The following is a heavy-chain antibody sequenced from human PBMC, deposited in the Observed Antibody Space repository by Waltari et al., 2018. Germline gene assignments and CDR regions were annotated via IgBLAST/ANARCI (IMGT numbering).Heavy chain of an antibody. D-gene: IGHD2-2*01. V-gene: IGHV4-38-2*02. CDR1: GYSISSGYY. CDR2: IYHSGST. CDR3: AGLPFPRGRTVPAEN. Sequence: QVQLQESGPGLVKPSETLSLTCTVSGYSISSGYYWGWIRQPPGKGLEWIGSIYHSGSTYYNPSLKSRVTISVDTSKNQFSLKLSSVTAADTAVYYCAGLPFPRGRTVPAENWGQGTLVTVSS. J-gene: IGHJ4*02.